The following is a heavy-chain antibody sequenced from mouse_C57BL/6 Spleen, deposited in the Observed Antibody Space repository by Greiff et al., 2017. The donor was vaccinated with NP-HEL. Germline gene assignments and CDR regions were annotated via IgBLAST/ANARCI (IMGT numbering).Heavy chain of an antibody. Sequence: VQLQQSGAELVRPGASVTLSCKASGYTFTDYEMHWVKQTPVHGLEWIGAIDPETGGTAYNQKFKGKAILTADKSSSTAYMELRSLTSEDSAVYYCTRLADPLYYYGSSSWFAYWGQGTLVTVSA. CDR1: GYTFTDYE. V-gene: IGHV1-15*01. D-gene: IGHD1-1*01. CDR3: TRLADPLYYYGSSSWFAY. CDR2: IDPETGGT. J-gene: IGHJ3*01.